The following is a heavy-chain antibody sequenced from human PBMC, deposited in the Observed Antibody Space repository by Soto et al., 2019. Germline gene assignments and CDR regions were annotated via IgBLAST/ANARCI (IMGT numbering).Heavy chain of an antibody. V-gene: IGHV3-23*01. CDR1: GFTFSTYD. Sequence: EVQLLESGGDLVQRGGSLRLSCATSGFTFSTYDMTWVRQAPGKGLEWVSSTTKSGDKTWYADSGKGRFTISRDNPKNTLNLQFNSLRAEDTAVYYCARGGISSSGLDSWGQGTLVTVSS. J-gene: IGHJ4*02. CDR3: ARGGISSSGLDS. D-gene: IGHD1-20*01. CDR2: TTKSGDKT.